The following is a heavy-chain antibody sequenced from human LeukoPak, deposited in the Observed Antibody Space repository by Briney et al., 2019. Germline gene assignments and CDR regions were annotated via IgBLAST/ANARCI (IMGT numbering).Heavy chain of an antibody. V-gene: IGHV3-48*02. CDR2: IFYASNII. Sequence: PGGSLRLSCAASGFTFSSYSMNWVRQAPGKGLEWVSHIFYASNIIYYADSVKGRFTISRDNAKNSLYLQMNSLRDDDTAVYYCARGVSGSYSPFYFWGQGTLVTVSS. J-gene: IGHJ4*02. D-gene: IGHD1-26*01. CDR3: ARGVSGSYSPFYF. CDR1: GFTFSSYS.